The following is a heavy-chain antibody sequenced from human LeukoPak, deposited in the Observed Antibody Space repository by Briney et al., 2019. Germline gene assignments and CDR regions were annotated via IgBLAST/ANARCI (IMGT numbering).Heavy chain of an antibody. J-gene: IGHJ5*02. CDR1: GYTFTSYA. V-gene: IGHV1-3*01. CDR3: ARVPSMVRGVIIGNWFDP. D-gene: IGHD3-10*01. CDR2: INAGNGNT. Sequence: ASVKVSCKASGYTFTSYAMHWVRQAPGQRLEWMGWINAGNGNTKYSQKFQGRVTITRDTSASTAYMELSSLRSEDTAVYYCARVPSMVRGVIIGNWFDPWGQGTLVTVSS.